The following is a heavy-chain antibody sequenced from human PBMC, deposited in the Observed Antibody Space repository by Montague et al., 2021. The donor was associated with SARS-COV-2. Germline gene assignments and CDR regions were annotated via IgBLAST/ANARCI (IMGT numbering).Heavy chain of an antibody. CDR3: ARQLRVRRTWQVGDYNHYGMDV. CDR2: IYYSGST. CDR1: GGSISNYH. Sequence: SETLSLTCTVSGGSISNYHWNWIRQPPGKGLEWIAYIYYSGSTNXXPSLQSRVTISVDTSRNQFPLRLTSVTAADTAVYYCARQLRVRRTWQVGDYNHYGMDVWGQGTTVSVSS. V-gene: IGHV4-59*08. D-gene: IGHD3-10*01. J-gene: IGHJ6*02.